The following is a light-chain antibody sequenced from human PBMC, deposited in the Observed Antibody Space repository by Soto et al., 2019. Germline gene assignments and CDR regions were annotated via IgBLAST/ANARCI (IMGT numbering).Light chain of an antibody. V-gene: IGLV2-8*01. CDR2: DVI. J-gene: IGLJ1*01. CDR1: SSDVGGYNY. CDR3: SSYAGSNNLV. Sequence: QSVLTQPPSASGSLGQSVTISCTGTSSDVGGYNYVSWYQQHPGKAPKLMIYDVIHRPSGVPDRFSGSKSGNTASLTVSGLQAEDEADYYCSSYAGSNNLVFGTGTKLTV.